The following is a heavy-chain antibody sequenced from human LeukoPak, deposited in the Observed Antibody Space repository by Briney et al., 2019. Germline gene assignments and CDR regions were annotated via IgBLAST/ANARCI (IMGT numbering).Heavy chain of an antibody. CDR3: ARIPKTYYDFWSAPGPIDY. Sequence: GESLKISCKGSGYSSTSYWIGWVRQMPGKGLEWMGIIYPGDSDTRYSPSFQGQVTISADKSISTAYLQWSSLKASDTAMYYCARIPKTYYDFWSAPGPIDYWGQGTLVTVSS. CDR1: GYSSTSYW. CDR2: IYPGDSDT. V-gene: IGHV5-51*01. D-gene: IGHD3-3*01. J-gene: IGHJ4*02.